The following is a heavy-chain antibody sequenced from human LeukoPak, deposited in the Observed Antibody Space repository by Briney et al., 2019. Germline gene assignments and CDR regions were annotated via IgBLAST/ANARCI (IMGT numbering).Heavy chain of an antibody. J-gene: IGHJ4*02. Sequence: PSETLSLTCTVSGGSISSYHWSWIRQPPGRGLEWVANIKLDGTQKNYIQSVRGRFTISRDNARNFLYLQLSSLRAEDTAVYYCTRDFWTDYWGQGTLVTVSS. V-gene: IGHV3-7*01. CDR3: TRDFWTDY. CDR1: GGSISSYH. D-gene: IGHD3/OR15-3a*01. CDR2: IKLDGTQK.